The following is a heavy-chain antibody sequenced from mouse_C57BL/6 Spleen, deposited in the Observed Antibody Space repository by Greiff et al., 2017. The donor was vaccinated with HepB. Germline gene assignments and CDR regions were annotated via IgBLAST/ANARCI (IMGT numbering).Heavy chain of an antibody. CDR3: ARSGYQPSYAMDY. CDR1: GFTFSDYG. D-gene: IGHD2-2*01. Sequence: EVQVVESGGGLVKPGGSLKLSCAASGFTFSDYGMHWVRQAPEKGLEWVAYISSGSSTIYYADTVKGRFTISRDNAKNTLFLQMTSLRSEETAMYYCARSGYQPSYAMDYWGQGTSVTVSS. V-gene: IGHV5-17*01. CDR2: ISSGSSTI. J-gene: IGHJ4*01.